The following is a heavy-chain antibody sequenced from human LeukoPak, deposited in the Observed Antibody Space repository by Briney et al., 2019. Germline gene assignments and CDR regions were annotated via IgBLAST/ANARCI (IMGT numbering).Heavy chain of an antibody. V-gene: IGHV3-30*18. CDR3: AKEGTPNAKYAFDV. CDR2: LSDDATAQ. CDR1: GFTVSNNF. Sequence: PGGSLRLSCAASGFTVSNNFISWVRQAPGRGLEWVAVLSDDATAQWIADSVKGRFTISRDNFKGRLYLQMSSLRVEDSAVYYCAKEGTPNAKYAFDVWGQGTMVSVSS. J-gene: IGHJ3*01.